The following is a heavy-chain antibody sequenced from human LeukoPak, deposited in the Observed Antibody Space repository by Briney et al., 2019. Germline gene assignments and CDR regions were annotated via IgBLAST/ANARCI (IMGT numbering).Heavy chain of an antibody. CDR2: ISSSGFNYI. D-gene: IGHD5-18*01. V-gene: IGHV3-21*01. J-gene: IGHJ4*02. CDR1: GFTFNSYS. CDR3: ARDENTYGYVAY. Sequence: GGSLRLSCAASGFTFNSYSMIWVRQAPGKGLEWVSSISSSGFNYIYYADSVKGRFTVSRDNAKNSVYLQMNSLRADDTAVYYCARDENTYGYVAYWGQGTLVAVSS.